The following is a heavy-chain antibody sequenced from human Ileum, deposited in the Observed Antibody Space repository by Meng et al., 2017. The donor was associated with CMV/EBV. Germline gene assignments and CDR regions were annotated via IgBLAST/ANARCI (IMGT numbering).Heavy chain of an antibody. D-gene: IGHD7-27*01. CDR2: INSRSGDT. V-gene: IGHV1-2*02. CDR3: TRDRTGCNFDY. J-gene: IGHJ4*02. CDR1: GYTLTDFF. Sequence: QVQLVQSGAEVMKPGASAKVPCKTFGYTLTDFFIHWVRQAPGQGLEWMGWINSRSGDTNYAQKFQGRVTMTRDTSINTAYMELSSLTSDDTAVYFCTRDRTGCNFDYWGQGALVTVSS.